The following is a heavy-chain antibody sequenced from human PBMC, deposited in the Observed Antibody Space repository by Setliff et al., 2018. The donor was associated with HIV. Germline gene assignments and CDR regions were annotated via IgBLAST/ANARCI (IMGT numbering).Heavy chain of an antibody. D-gene: IGHD2-21*01. J-gene: IGHJ1*01. CDR2: ISYDGSNK. CDR1: GFTFSFYG. Sequence: GGSLRLSCAASGFTFSFYGMHWVRQAPGKGLEWVAVISYDGSNKYYADSVKGRFTISRDNSKNTLYLQMNSLRAEDTAVYYCVGMDIVVVLPPDVWGQGTLVTVSS. V-gene: IGHV3-30*19. CDR3: VGMDIVVVLPPDV.